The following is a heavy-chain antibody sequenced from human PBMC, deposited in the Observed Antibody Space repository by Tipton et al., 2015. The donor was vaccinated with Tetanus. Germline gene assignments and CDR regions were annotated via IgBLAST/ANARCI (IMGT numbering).Heavy chain of an antibody. CDR3: ASGSTLDY. CDR1: GFTFSSYT. J-gene: IGHJ4*02. Sequence: SLRLSCAVSGFTFSSYTMNWVRQAPGKGLEWLSSISSASSYISYAASVKGRFTISRDNARNSLSLQMTSLRPEDTAIYYCASGSTLDYWGQGALVTVSS. D-gene: IGHD6-25*01. V-gene: IGHV3-21*01. CDR2: ISSASSYI.